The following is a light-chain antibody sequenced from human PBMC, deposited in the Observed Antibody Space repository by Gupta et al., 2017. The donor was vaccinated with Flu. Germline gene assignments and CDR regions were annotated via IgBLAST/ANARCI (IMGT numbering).Light chain of an antibody. Sequence: DIVMTQSPLSLPVTPGEPASISCRSSQSLLHSNGYNYLDWYLQKPGQSPQLLIYLGSNRASEVPDRFSGSGSGTDFTLKISRVEAEDVGVYYCMQALQTPPFTFGHGTKVDIK. V-gene: IGKV2-28*01. CDR2: LGS. CDR3: MQALQTPPFT. J-gene: IGKJ3*01. CDR1: QSLLHSNGYNY.